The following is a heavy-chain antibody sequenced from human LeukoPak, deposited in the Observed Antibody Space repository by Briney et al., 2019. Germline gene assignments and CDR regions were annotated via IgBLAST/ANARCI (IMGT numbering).Heavy chain of an antibody. J-gene: IGHJ4*02. Sequence: PGGSLRLSCATSRFTSDDFGFHWVRQAPGKGLEWVCFISADGTSTFYADSVRGRFTISRDNSKNSLYLQMNSLRTEDTAFYYCAKETDNWGQGTLVTVSS. CDR2: ISADGTST. CDR3: AKETDN. V-gene: IGHV3-43*02. CDR1: RFTSDDFG.